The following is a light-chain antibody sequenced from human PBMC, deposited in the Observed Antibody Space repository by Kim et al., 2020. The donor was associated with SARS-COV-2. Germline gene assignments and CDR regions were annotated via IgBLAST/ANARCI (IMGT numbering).Light chain of an antibody. V-gene: IGLV3-1*01. CDR1: KVGDKY. CDR2: QDN. Sequence: SGSPGQTASITCSGDKVGDKYTCWYQQKPGQSPVLVIYQDNKRPSGIPERFSGSNSGNTATLTISGTQAMDEADYFCQAWDSSTVVFGGGTKLTVL. J-gene: IGLJ2*01. CDR3: QAWDSSTVV.